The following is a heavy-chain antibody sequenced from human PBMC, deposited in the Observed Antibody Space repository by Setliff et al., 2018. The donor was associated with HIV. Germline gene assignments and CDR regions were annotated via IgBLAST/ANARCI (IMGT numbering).Heavy chain of an antibody. CDR2: IYYTGNR. V-gene: IGHV4-59*01. Sequence: LSLTCTVSGGSIGNYYWNWIRQSPGKGLEWIAYIYYTGNRNYNPSLKSRVTISVDTTKNQFSLKMASVTAADTAVYYCAREGRWLEHPYGFAVWGQGRLVTVSS. CDR3: AREGRWLEHPYGFAV. CDR1: GGSIGNYY. D-gene: IGHD3-10*01. J-gene: IGHJ1*01.